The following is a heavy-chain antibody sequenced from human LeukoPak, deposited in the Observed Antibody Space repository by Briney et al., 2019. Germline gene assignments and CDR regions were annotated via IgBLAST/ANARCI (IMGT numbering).Heavy chain of an antibody. CDR2: IGSKANNYAA. J-gene: IGHJ6*02. CDR3: SASPKTYCSGGKCHSDYYYYGMDV. V-gene: IGHV3-73*01. D-gene: IGHD2-15*01. Sequence: TGGSLRLSCVASGFTFSGSAIHWVRQASGKGLEWVGRIGSKANNYAAAYAASVEGRFTISRDDSKNTAFLQINALKTEDSAVYYCSASPKTYCSGGKCHSDYYYYGMDVWGQGTTVTVSS. CDR1: GFTFSGSA.